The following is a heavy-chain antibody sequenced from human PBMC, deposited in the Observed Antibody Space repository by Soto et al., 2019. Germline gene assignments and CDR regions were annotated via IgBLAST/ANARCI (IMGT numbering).Heavy chain of an antibody. J-gene: IGHJ4*02. CDR2: IYHSGNT. Sequence: QVHLQESGPGLVRPSGTLSLTCAFSGGSISSDNWWSWVRQPPGKGLQWIGEIYHSGNTNYNPSLKIRVTISVDNTKNQFSLKVTSVTAADTALYYCARVSASSMLRGVVINWGQGTLVTVSS. V-gene: IGHV4-4*02. D-gene: IGHD3-10*01. CDR3: ARVSASSMLRGVVIN. CDR1: GGSISSDNW.